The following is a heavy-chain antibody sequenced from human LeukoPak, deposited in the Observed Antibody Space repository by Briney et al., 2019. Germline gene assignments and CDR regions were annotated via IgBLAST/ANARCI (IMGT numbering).Heavy chain of an antibody. D-gene: IGHD3-3*01. CDR3: ARGGVELRFLEWLPYYYYGMDV. V-gene: IGHV3-21*01. J-gene: IGHJ6*02. CDR1: GLTFSTYS. Sequence: GGSVSLLRAPSGLTFSTYSMNWVRHAPGKGLECVSSISSSSSYIYYADSVKGRFTISRDHAKNSVYLQMNSLRAEDTAVYYCARGGVELRFLEWLPYYYYGMDVWGQGTTVTVSS. CDR2: ISSSSSYI.